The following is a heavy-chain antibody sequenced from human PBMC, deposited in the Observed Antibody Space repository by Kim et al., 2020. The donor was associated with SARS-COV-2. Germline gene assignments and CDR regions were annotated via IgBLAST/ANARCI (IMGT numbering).Heavy chain of an antibody. CDR3: ARHYEDSSSGSFDY. V-gene: IGHV4-39*01. J-gene: IGHJ4*02. Sequence: PSLKSRVTISGDTSKNQFSLKLSSVTAADTAVYYCARHYEDSSSGSFDYWGQGTLVTVSS. D-gene: IGHD6-13*01.